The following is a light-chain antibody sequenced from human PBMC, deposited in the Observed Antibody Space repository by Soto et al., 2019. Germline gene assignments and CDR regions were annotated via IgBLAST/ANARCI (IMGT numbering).Light chain of an antibody. CDR3: QQYNNWPTMA. V-gene: IGKV3-15*01. CDR2: GAS. CDR1: QSVSSN. Sequence: EIVMTQSPATLSVSPGERATLSCRASQSVSSNLAWYQQKPGQAPRLLIYGASTRATGIPARFSGRGSGTEFTLTISSLQSEDLAVYYCQQYNNWPTMAFGQGTKVEIK. J-gene: IGKJ1*01.